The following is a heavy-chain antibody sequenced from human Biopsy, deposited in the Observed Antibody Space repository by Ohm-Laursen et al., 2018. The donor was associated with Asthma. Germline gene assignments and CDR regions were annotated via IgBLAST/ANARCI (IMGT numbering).Heavy chain of an antibody. D-gene: IGHD6-19*01. CDR3: ARGDSSGWSHYYFDY. J-gene: IGHJ4*02. CDR1: GFTVSRDH. CDR2: IYSGGTS. V-gene: IGHV3-53*01. Sequence: SLGLSCAASGFTVSRDHMFWVRQAPGKGLEWVSVIYSGGTSHTADSVRGRFTISRDFSKNMLHLQMHSLRVEDTAVYYCARGDSSGWSHYYFDYWGQGTLVTVSS.